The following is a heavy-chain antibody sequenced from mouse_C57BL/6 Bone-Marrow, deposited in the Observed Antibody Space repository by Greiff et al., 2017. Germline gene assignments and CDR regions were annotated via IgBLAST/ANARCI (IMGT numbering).Heavy chain of an antibody. D-gene: IGHD1-1*01. CDR1: GYTFTDYE. J-gene: IGHJ4*01. V-gene: IGHV1-15*01. CDR2: IDPETGGT. Sequence: VQLQQSGAELVRPGASVTLSCKASGYTFTDYEMHWVKQTPVHGLEWIGAIDPETGGTAYNQKFKGKAILTADKSSSTAYMELRSLTSEDSAVYYCTRGATQYYAMDYWGQGTAVTVSS. CDR3: TRGATQYYAMDY.